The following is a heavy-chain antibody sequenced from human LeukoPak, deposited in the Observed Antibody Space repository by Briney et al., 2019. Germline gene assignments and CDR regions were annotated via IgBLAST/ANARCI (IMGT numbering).Heavy chain of an antibody. CDR3: ARAAWVSTSSKYYFDN. V-gene: IGHV1-8*01. CDR1: GYTFTSYD. D-gene: IGHD2-21*01. CDR2: MNPNSGNT. Sequence: ASVKVSYKASGYTFTSYDINWVRQATGQGLEWMGWMNPNSGNTGYAQKFQGRVTMTRNTSISTAYMELSSLRTDDTALYYCARAAWVSTSSKYYFDNWGQGTLVTVSS. J-gene: IGHJ4*02.